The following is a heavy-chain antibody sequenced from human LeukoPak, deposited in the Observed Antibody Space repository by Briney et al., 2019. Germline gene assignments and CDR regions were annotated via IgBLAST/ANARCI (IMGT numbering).Heavy chain of an antibody. CDR2: IKSKTDGGTT. D-gene: IGHD3-16*02. Sequence: PGGSLRLSCAASGFTFSNAWMSWVRQAPGKGLEWVGRIKSKTDGGTTDYAAPVKGRFTISRDDSKNTLYPQMNSLKTEDTAVYYCTTDPDYVWGSYRSTVLEFDYWGQGTLVTVSS. J-gene: IGHJ4*02. CDR3: TTDPDYVWGSYRSTVLEFDY. V-gene: IGHV3-15*01. CDR1: GFTFSNAW.